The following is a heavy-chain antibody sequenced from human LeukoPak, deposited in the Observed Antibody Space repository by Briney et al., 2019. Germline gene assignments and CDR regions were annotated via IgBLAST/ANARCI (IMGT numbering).Heavy chain of an antibody. CDR3: ARVDDFWSGSTNYSFDY. V-gene: IGHV4-59*01. CDR1: GGSISSYY. J-gene: IGHJ4*02. CDR2: IYYSGST. D-gene: IGHD3-3*01. Sequence: SETLSLTCTVSGGSISSYYWSWIRQPPGKGLEWIGYIYYSGSTNYNPSLKSRVTISVDTSKHQFSLKLSSVTAADTAVYYCARVDDFWSGSTNYSFDYWGQGTLVTVSS.